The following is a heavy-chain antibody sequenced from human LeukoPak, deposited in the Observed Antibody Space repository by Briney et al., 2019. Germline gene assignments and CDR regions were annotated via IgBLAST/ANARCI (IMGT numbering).Heavy chain of an antibody. CDR2: ISSSSSYI. CDR3: ARDHYYCSGGINDFDY. J-gene: IGHJ4*02. D-gene: IGHD3-10*01. Sequence: GGSLRLSCAASVLTFSSYSMNGVRQSPGKGREWVSSISSSSSYIYYADSVKGRFTLSRDSAKNSLYLQVNSLRAQNTAVYYCARDHYYCSGGINDFDYWGQGTLVTVSS. V-gene: IGHV3-21*01. CDR1: VLTFSSYS.